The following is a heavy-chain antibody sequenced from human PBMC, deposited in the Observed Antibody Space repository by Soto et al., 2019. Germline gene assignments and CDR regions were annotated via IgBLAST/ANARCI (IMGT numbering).Heavy chain of an antibody. D-gene: IGHD6-19*01. CDR3: ASHRRSGWYLY. CDR2: IYYSGST. Sequence: SETLSLTCTVSGGSISSSSYYWGWIRQPPGKGLEWIGSIYYSGSTYYNPSLKSRVTISVDTSKNQFSLKLSSVTAADTAVYYCASHRRSGWYLYWGPGTLVTVSS. V-gene: IGHV4-39*01. J-gene: IGHJ4*02. CDR1: GGSISSSSYY.